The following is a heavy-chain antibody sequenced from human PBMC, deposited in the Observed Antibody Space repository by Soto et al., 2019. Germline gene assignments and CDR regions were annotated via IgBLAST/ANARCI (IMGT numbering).Heavy chain of an antibody. V-gene: IGHV3-21*01. Sequence: GGSLRLPFAASGFTFSNYNMNWVRQAPGKGLEWVSSIGSSSTYINYADSVKGRFTISRDNAKSSLSLQMNSLRAEDTAVYYCARFSPAKGLTLIVVALDYWGQGTLVTVSS. J-gene: IGHJ4*02. D-gene: IGHD3-22*01. CDR2: IGSSSTYI. CDR1: GFTFSNYN. CDR3: ARFSPAKGLTLIVVALDY.